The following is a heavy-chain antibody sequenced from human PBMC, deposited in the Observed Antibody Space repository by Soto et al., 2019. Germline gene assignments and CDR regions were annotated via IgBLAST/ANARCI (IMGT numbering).Heavy chain of an antibody. CDR3: ARADGYSGSYYFDY. D-gene: IGHD1-26*01. V-gene: IGHV1-2*02. J-gene: IGHJ4*02. CDR1: GYTFTGYY. Sequence: QVQLVQSGAEVKKPGASVKVSCKASGYTFTGYYMHWVRQAPGQGLEWMGWINPNSGGTNYAQKFQGRVNMTRDTSISTAYMELSRLRSDDTAVYYRARADGYSGSYYFDYWGQGTLVTVSS. CDR2: INPNSGGT.